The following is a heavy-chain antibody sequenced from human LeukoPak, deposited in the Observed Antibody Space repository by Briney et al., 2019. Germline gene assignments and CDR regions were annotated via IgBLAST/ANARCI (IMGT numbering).Heavy chain of an antibody. J-gene: IGHJ5*02. CDR2: IYYSGST. Sequence: PSETLSLTCTVSGGSISSYYWSWIRQPPGKGLEWIGYIYYSGSTNYNPSLKSRVTISVDTSKNQFSLKLSSVTAADTAVYYCARQKYYYDSSGYLEHWFDPWGQGTLVTAPS. D-gene: IGHD3-22*01. CDR1: GGSISSYY. CDR3: ARQKYYYDSSGYLEHWFDP. V-gene: IGHV4-59*08.